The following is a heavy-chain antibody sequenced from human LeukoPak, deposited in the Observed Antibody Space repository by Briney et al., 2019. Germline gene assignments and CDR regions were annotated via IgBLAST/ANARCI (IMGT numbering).Heavy chain of an antibody. CDR3: ARGEGDTAMVLLPFDY. CDR1: GYTFTSYG. Sequence: ASVTVSCKASGYTFTSYGISWVRQAPGQGLEWTGWISAYNGNTNYAQKLQGRVTMTTDTSTSTAYMELRSLRSDDTAVYYCARGEGDTAMVLLPFDYWGQGTLVTVSS. J-gene: IGHJ4*02. CDR2: ISAYNGNT. V-gene: IGHV1-18*01. D-gene: IGHD5-18*01.